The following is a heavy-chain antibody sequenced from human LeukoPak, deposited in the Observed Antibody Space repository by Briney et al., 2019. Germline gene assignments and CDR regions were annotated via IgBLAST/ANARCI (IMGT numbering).Heavy chain of an antibody. Sequence: ASVKVSRKASGGTFSSYAISWVRQAPGQGLEWMGGIIPIFGTANYAQKFQGRVTITTDESTSTAYMELSSLRSEDTAVYYCARGRIAVANNWFDPWGQGTLVTDSS. CDR1: GGTFSSYA. D-gene: IGHD6-19*01. V-gene: IGHV1-69*05. CDR3: ARGRIAVANNWFDP. J-gene: IGHJ5*02. CDR2: IIPIFGTA.